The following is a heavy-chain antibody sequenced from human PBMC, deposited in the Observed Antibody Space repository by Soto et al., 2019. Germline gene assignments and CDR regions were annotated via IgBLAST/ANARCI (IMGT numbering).Heavy chain of an antibody. J-gene: IGHJ4*02. V-gene: IGHV2-5*01. Sequence: SGPTLVNPTQTLTLTCTYSGFSLSTFGMGVGWIRQPRGKAPEWLALIYWNDDKRYRPSLKNRLTIAKDTSKNLVVLTMTNVDPVDTAKYYCVNSRESSTSDYWGRGSPVTVYS. CDR3: VNSRESSTSDY. CDR1: GFSLSTFGMG. CDR2: IYWNDDK.